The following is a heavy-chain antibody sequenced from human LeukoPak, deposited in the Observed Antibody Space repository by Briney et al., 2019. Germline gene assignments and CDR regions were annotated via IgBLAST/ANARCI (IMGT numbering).Heavy chain of an antibody. V-gene: IGHV3-23*01. J-gene: IGHJ4*02. CDR3: AKPRGQTATYYYDSSGAKADY. CDR1: GFTFSSYA. D-gene: IGHD3-22*01. CDR2: ISGSGGST. Sequence: GGSLRLSCAASGFTFSSYAMGWVRQAPGKGLEWVSAISGSGGSTYYADSVKGRFTISRDNSKNTLYLQMNSLRAEDTAVYYCAKPRGQTATYYYDSSGAKADYWGQGTLVTVSS.